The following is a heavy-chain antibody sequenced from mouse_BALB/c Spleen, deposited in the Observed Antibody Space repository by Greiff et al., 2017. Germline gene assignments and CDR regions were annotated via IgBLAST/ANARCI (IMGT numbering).Heavy chain of an antibody. CDR1: GFSLTSYG. V-gene: IGHV2-9*02. D-gene: IGHD2-2*01. J-gene: IGHJ2*01. CDR2: IWAGGST. CDR3: ARDRGYEDGYYFDY. Sequence: QVQLKESGPGLVAPSQSLSITCTVSGFSLTSYGVHWVRQPPGKGLEWLGVIWAGGSTNYNSALMSRLSISKDNSKSQVFLKMNSLQTDDTAMYYCARDRGYEDGYYFDYWGQGTTLTVSS.